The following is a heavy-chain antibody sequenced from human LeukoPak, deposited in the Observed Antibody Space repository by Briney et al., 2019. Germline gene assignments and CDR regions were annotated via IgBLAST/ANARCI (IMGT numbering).Heavy chain of an antibody. CDR3: ARDKAAAPYYGMDV. V-gene: IGHV3-48*03. D-gene: IGHD6-13*01. CDR2: ISSSGSTI. J-gene: IGHJ6*02. Sequence: GGSLRLSCAASGFTFSSYAMSWVRQAPGKGLEWVSYISSSGSTIYYADSVKGRFTISRDNAKNSLYLQMNSLRAEDTAVYYCARDKAAAPYYGMDVWGQGTTVTVSS. CDR1: GFTFSSYA.